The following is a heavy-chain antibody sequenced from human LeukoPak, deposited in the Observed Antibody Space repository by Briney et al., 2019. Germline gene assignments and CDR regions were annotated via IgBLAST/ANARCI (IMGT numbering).Heavy chain of an antibody. Sequence: PSETLTLTCAVYGESFSAYYWSWLPHPPGKGLEWLGEINHSGSTNYNPYRKSRATISVDTAKKQFSLNLSSLTAADTAVYYCARGSCSGGSCYLYNYYHYVDVWGKGTTVTVSS. J-gene: IGHJ6*03. CDR1: GESFSAYY. V-gene: IGHV4-34*01. CDR2: INHSGST. CDR3: ARGSCSGGSCYLYNYYHYVDV. D-gene: IGHD2-15*01.